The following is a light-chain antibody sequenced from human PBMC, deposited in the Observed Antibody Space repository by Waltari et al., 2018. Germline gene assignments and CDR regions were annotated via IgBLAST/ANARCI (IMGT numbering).Light chain of an antibody. J-gene: IGLJ1*01. CDR3: SSYTSSRTVV. CDR2: EVT. CDR1: SGDVGAYNY. V-gene: IGLV2-14*01. Sequence: QSALTQPASVSGSPGQSIALPCTGTSGDVGAYNYVSWYQQYPGKAPQVLIYEVTNRPSGVSSRFSGSKSGNTASLTISGLQPDDEADYYCSSYTSSRTVVFGTGTEVTVL.